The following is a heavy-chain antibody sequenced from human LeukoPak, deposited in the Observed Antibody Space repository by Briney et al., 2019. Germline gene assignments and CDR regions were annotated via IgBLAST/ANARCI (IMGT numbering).Heavy chain of an antibody. V-gene: IGHV1-69*05. CDR1: GGTFSSYA. CDR3: ARGPKLDQGYFDY. CDR2: TIPIFGTA. J-gene: IGHJ4*02. Sequence: SVKVSCKASGGTFSSYAISWVRQAPGQGLEWMGGTIPIFGTANYAQKFQGRVTITTDESTSTAYMELSSLRSEDTAVYYCARGPKLDQGYFDYWGQGTLVTVSS. D-gene: IGHD1-1*01.